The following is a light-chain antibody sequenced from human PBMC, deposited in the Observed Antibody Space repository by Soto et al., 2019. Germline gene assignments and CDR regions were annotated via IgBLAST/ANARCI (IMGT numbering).Light chain of an antibody. J-gene: IGKJ2*01. CDR2: EAS. CDR1: QSVRNY. V-gene: IGKV3-11*01. Sequence: EIVLTQSPATLSLSPGERATLSCRASQSVRNYLVWYQQKPGRAPRLLIYEASQRATGIPARFSGSGSGTNFTLTTSSPEPEGFAVYYCQQRTNWQYTFGQGTTLETK. CDR3: QQRTNWQYT.